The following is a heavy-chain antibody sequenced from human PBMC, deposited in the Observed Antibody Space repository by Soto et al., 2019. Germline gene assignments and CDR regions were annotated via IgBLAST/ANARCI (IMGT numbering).Heavy chain of an antibody. CDR3: TRQGIGSESYYNYGFGAFDN. J-gene: IGHJ3*02. CDR2: IDYSGST. CDR1: GGSVSSSSYY. D-gene: IGHD3-10*01. Sequence: QLQLQESGPGLVKPSETLFLTCTVSGGSVSSSSYYWGWIRQPPGKGLEGIGSIDYSGSTFYNPYLKSRETISVDTSKHHFSLKQNSVTAADTDVYYWTRQGIGSESYYNYGFGAFDNWGQGTMVTVSS. V-gene: IGHV4-39*01.